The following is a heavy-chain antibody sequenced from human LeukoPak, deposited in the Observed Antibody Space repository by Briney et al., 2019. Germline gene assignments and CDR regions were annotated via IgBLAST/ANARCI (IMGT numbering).Heavy chain of an antibody. CDR3: ARDGQRYNWKNWFDP. Sequence: ASVKVSCKASGYTFTSYGISWVRQAPGQGLERMGWISAYNGNTNYAQKLQGRVTMTTDTSTSTAYMELRSLRSDDTAVYYCARDGQRYNWKNWFDPWGQGTLVTVSS. D-gene: IGHD1-20*01. J-gene: IGHJ5*02. V-gene: IGHV1-18*01. CDR1: GYTFTSYG. CDR2: ISAYNGNT.